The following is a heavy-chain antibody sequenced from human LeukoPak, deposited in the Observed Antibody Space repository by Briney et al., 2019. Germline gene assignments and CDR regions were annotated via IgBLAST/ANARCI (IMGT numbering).Heavy chain of an antibody. J-gene: IGHJ6*02. CDR3: ARDYDILTGYAYYYYGMDV. D-gene: IGHD3-9*01. CDR1: GFTFSGYS. V-gene: IGHV3-48*02. Sequence: PGGSLRLSCAASGFTFSGYSMNWVRQAPGKGLEWVSYVSRSGRTIYYADSVKGRFTISRDNAKNSLYLQMNSLRDEDTAVYYCARDYDILTGYAYYYYGMDVWGQGTTVTVSS. CDR2: VSRSGRTI.